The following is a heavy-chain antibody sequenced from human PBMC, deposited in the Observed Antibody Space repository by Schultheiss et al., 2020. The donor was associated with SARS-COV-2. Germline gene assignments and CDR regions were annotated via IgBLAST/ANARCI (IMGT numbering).Heavy chain of an antibody. CDR1: GFTFSSYA. CDR2: ISSSGSTI. J-gene: IGHJ2*01. Sequence: GGSLRLSCAASGFTFSSYAMHWVRQAPGKGLEWVSYISSSGSTIYYADSVKGRFTISRDNSKNTLYLQMNSLRAEDTSVYYCARGLGLATRVYFDLWGRGTLVTVSS. CDR3: ARGLGLATRVYFDL. D-gene: IGHD5-12*01. V-gene: IGHV3-48*01.